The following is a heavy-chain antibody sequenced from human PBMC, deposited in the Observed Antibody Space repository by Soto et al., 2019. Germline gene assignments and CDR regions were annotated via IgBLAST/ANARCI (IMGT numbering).Heavy chain of an antibody. CDR2: IWYDGSNK. J-gene: IGHJ4*02. CDR1: GFTFSSYG. CDR3: ARDRAGSSWPIDY. Sequence: GGSLRLSCAASGFTFSSYGMHWVRQAPGKGLEWVAVIWYDGSNKYYADSVKGRFTISRDNSKNTLYLQMNSLRAEDTAVYYCARDRAGSSWPIDYWGQGTLVTVSS. V-gene: IGHV3-33*01. D-gene: IGHD6-13*01.